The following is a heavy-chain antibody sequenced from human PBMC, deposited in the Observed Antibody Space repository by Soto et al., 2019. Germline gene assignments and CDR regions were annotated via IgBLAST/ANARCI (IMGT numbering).Heavy chain of an antibody. Sequence: QVHLVQSGGGVVQPGRSLRLSCAASGFTFSNDAMHWVRQAPGKGLEWVAVITYDGFTQNYADSVRGRFTVSRDNSKSTLSLQMSSLRADDTAVYYCGRGPFSSSYIDYWGQGTLVTVSS. D-gene: IGHD6-6*01. CDR3: GRGPFSSSYIDY. CDR1: GFTFSNDA. V-gene: IGHV3-30*03. CDR2: ITYDGFTQ. J-gene: IGHJ4*02.